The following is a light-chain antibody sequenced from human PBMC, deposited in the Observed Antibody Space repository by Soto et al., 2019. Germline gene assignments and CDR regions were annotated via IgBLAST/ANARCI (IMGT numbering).Light chain of an antibody. Sequence: DIQMTQSPSTLSASVGDRVTISCRASQSISCWLAWYQQKPGKVPKLLIYKASSLESGVPSRFSGSGSGTEFTLIISSLQPDDFAIYYCQQYNNYWTFGQGTKVEIK. CDR2: KAS. CDR3: QQYNNYWT. J-gene: IGKJ1*01. CDR1: QSISCW. V-gene: IGKV1-5*03.